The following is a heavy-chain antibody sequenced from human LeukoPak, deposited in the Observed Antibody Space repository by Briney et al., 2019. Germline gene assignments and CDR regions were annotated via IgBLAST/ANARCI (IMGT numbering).Heavy chain of an antibody. CDR1: GYSISSGYY. V-gene: IGHV4-38-2*02. J-gene: IGHJ5*02. D-gene: IGHD3-9*01. Sequence: SETLSLTCTVSGYSISSGYYWGWIRQPPGKGLEWIGSIYHGGSTYYNPSLKSRITMSVDTSKNQFSLKLSSVTAADTAVYYCARESRDMLDPDGYWFDPWGQGTLVTVSS. CDR2: IYHGGST. CDR3: ARESRDMLDPDGYWFDP.